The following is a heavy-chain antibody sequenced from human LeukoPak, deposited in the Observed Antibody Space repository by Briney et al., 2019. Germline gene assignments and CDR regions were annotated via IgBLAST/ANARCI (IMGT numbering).Heavy chain of an antibody. D-gene: IGHD3-22*01. Sequence: GASVKVSCKASGGTFSSYAISWVRQAPGQGLEWKGGIIPIFGTANYAQKLQGRVTMTTDTSTSTAYMELRSLRSDDTAVYYCARVFEDYYDSSGYYDDYWGQGTLVTVSS. CDR1: GGTFSSYA. V-gene: IGHV1-69*05. CDR2: IIPIFGTA. J-gene: IGHJ4*02. CDR3: ARVFEDYYDSSGYYDDY.